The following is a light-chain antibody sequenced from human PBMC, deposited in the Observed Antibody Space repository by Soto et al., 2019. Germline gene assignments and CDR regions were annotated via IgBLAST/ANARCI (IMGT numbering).Light chain of an antibody. CDR2: EDA. V-gene: IGLV2-23*01. Sequence: QSALTQPASVSGSPGQSVTIPCTGSSSDVGDYDLVSWYQQHPDKAPILLIYEDAKRPSGVSNRFSGSKSGNTASLTISGLQTEDEADYYCCSYAGTRPFFGGGTQLTVL. J-gene: IGLJ7*01. CDR3: CSYAGTRPF. CDR1: SSDVGDYDL.